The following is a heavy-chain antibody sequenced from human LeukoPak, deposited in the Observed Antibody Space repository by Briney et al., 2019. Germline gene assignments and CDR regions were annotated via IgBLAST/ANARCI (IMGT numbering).Heavy chain of an antibody. V-gene: IGHV3-7*03. Sequence: GGSLRLSCAASGFTFSSYSMNWVRQAPGKGLEWVANIQQDGSERNYVDSVKGRFTISRDNAKNSLFLQMNSLRAEDTAMYYCARYSGSRHTLDYWGQGILVTVSS. CDR2: IQQDGSER. D-gene: IGHD1-26*01. CDR3: ARYSGSRHTLDY. CDR1: GFTFSSYS. J-gene: IGHJ4*02.